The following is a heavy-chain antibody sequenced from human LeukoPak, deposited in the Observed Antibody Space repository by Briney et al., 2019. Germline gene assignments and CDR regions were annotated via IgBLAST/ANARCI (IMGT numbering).Heavy chain of an antibody. CDR1: GGSISSGGYY. Sequence: PSQTLSLTCTVSGGSISSGGYYWSWIRQPPGKGLEWIGYIYYSGSTNYNPSLKSRVTISVDTSKNQFSLKLSSVTAADTAVYYCARQSGSTTWGDAFDIWGQGTMVTVSS. J-gene: IGHJ3*02. CDR3: ARQSGSTTWGDAFDI. D-gene: IGHD2-2*01. V-gene: IGHV4-61*08. CDR2: IYYSGST.